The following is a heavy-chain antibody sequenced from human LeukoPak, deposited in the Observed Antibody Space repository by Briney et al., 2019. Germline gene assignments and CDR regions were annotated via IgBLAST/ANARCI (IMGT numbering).Heavy chain of an antibody. CDR3: VKGGVKAAAGQC. J-gene: IGHJ4*02. Sequence: GGSLRLSCAASGFTFSGSAMHWVRQAPGKGLEYVSGISSNGGSTDYADSVKGRFTISRDNSKSTLYLQVSSLRAEDTAVYYCVKGGVKAAAGQCWGQGTLVTVSS. CDR2: ISSNGGST. D-gene: IGHD6-13*01. CDR1: GFTFSGSA. V-gene: IGHV3-64D*06.